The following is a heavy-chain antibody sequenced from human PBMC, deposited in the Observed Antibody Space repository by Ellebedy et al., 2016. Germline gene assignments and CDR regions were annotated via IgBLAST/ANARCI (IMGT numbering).Heavy chain of an antibody. CDR1: GYTFSSHG. CDR3: ARSLGFCTETSCLRGFDS. D-gene: IGHD2-2*01. V-gene: IGHV1-18*01. Sequence: ASVKVSXXASGYTFSSHGISWVRQAPGQGLEWMGWISGYNGNTNYAQILQGRVTMTTDTSTSTAYMELRSLRSDDTAVYYCARSLGFCTETSCLRGFDSWGQGTLVTVSS. CDR2: ISGYNGNT. J-gene: IGHJ4*02.